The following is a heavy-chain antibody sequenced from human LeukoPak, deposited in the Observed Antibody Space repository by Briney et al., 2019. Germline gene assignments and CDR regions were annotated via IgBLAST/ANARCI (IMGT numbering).Heavy chain of an antibody. Sequence: GGSLRFSCAASGFTFSSYGMHWVRQAPGKGLEWVAVISYDGSNKYYADSVKGRFTISRDNSKNTLYLQMNSLRAEDTAVYYCAKLSNWGQGTLVTVSS. CDR2: ISYDGSNK. V-gene: IGHV3-30*18. D-gene: IGHD2/OR15-2a*01. CDR1: GFTFSSYG. J-gene: IGHJ4*02. CDR3: AKLSN.